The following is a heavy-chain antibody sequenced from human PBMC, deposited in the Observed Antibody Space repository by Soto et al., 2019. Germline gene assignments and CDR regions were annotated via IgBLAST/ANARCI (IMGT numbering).Heavy chain of an antibody. CDR3: ARDPGDY. CDR2: IYSSGITNY. CDR1: RGSISSYY. V-gene: IGHV4-4*07. Sequence: QVQLQESGPGLVKPSETLSLTCTVSRGSISSYYWSWIRQPAGKGLEWIGHIYSSGITNYNYNPSRNSRVTMSVDTSKNQFSLKLSSVTATDTAVYYCARDPGDYWGQGTLVTVSS. J-gene: IGHJ4*02.